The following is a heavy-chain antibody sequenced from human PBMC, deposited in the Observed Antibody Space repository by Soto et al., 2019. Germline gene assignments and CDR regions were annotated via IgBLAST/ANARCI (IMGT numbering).Heavy chain of an antibody. CDR3: ARSNRVRGPYYNYGMDV. CDR1: RYSFTSYW. Sequence: GESLKISCKASRYSFTSYWIDLVRQMPRKGLEWMGTIYPGDSDTRYSPSFQGQVPISADKSISTAYLQWSSLKASDSAMYYCARSNRVRGPYYNYGMDVRGQGTTVTRPS. V-gene: IGHV5-51*01. CDR2: IYPGDSDT. D-gene: IGHD3-10*01. J-gene: IGHJ6*01.